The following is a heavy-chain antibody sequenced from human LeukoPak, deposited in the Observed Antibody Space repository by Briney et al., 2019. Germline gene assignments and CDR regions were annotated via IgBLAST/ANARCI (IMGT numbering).Heavy chain of an antibody. CDR1: GASISSGNYY. D-gene: IGHD2-8*02. Sequence: PSETLSLICTVSGASISSGNYYWSWIRQTAGKGLEWIGRIHVTGRTDYNPSLKSRVTVSLDTAKNQYSLQLSSVSAADTAIYYCARGHTGQNWFDPWGQGTLVTVSS. J-gene: IGHJ5*02. CDR3: ARGHTGQNWFDP. CDR2: IHVTGRT. V-gene: IGHV4-61*02.